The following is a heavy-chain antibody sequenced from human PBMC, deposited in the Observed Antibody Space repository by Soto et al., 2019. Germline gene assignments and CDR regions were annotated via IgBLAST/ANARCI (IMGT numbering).Heavy chain of an antibody. CDR1: GYTFTGYY. J-gene: IGHJ6*02. Sequence: QVQLVQSGAEVKKPGASVKVSCKASGYTFTGYYMHWVRQAPGQGLEWMGWINPNSGGTNYAQKFQGWVTMTRDTSISPAYMELSRVRSDDTAVYYWAREGGGYRGGRYYYYGMDVWGQGTTVTVSS. D-gene: IGHD1-26*01. V-gene: IGHV1-2*04. CDR2: INPNSGGT. CDR3: AREGGGYRGGRYYYYGMDV.